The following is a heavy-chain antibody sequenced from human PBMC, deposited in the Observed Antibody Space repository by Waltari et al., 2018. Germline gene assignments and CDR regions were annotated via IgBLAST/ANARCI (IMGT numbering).Heavy chain of an antibody. Sequence: QVQLQESGPGLVKPSETLSLTCSVSGYSISSGYYWGWIRQPPGKGLEWIGVIYHRGITFYNPSLKSRVTISVDTAKTQFTLKLSSVTAADTAVYYCARDTPAPRITGATSVDYWGQGTLVTVSS. V-gene: IGHV4-38-2*02. J-gene: IGHJ4*02. CDR3: ARDTPAPRITGATSVDY. D-gene: IGHD1-20*01. CDR2: IYHRGIT. CDR1: GYSISSGYY.